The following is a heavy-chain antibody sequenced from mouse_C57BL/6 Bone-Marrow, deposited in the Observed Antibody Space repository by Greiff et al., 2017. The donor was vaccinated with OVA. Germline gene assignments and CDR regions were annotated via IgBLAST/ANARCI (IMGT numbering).Heavy chain of an antibody. Sequence: QVHVKQPGAELVKPGASVKLSCKASGYTFTSYWMQWVKQRPGQGLEWIGEIDPSDSYTNYNQKFKGKATLTVDTSSSTAYMQLSSLTSEDSAVYYCAGLIYYGNYWGQGTTLTVSS. CDR1: GYTFTSYW. CDR2: IDPSDSYT. CDR3: AGLIYYGNY. J-gene: IGHJ2*01. V-gene: IGHV1-50*01. D-gene: IGHD2-1*01.